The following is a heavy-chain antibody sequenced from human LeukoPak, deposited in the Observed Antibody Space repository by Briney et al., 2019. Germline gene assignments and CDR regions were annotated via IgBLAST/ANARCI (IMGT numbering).Heavy chain of an antibody. CDR1: GFTFSSYA. V-gene: IGHV3-64*02. J-gene: IGHJ4*02. CDR3: AKYPPYFDY. Sequence: GGSLRLSCAASGFTFSSYAMHWVRQAPGKGLEYVSAISSNGGSTYYADSVKGRFTISRDNSKNTLYLQMGSLRAEDMAVYYCAKYPPYFDYWGQGTLVTVSS. CDR2: ISSNGGST. D-gene: IGHD2-2*01.